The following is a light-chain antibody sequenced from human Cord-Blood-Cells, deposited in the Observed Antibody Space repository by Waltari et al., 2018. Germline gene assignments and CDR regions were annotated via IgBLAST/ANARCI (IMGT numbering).Light chain of an antibody. CDR3: CSYAGSSTYV. CDR2: EGS. CDR1: RSDVGSYIL. V-gene: IGLV2-23*01. Sequence: QSALTQPASVSGSPGQSLPIPCTGTRSDVGSYILVSWYQQHPGKAPKLMIYEGSKRPSGVSNRFSGSKSGNTASLTISGLQAEDEADYYCCSYAGSSTYVFGTGTKVTVL. J-gene: IGLJ1*01.